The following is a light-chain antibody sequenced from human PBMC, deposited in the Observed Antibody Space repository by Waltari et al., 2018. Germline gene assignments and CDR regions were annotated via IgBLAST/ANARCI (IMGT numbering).Light chain of an antibody. V-gene: IGLV1-44*01. CDR1: SSNIGYNT. CDR3: AAWDDSLNGVV. J-gene: IGLJ2*01. CDR2: TNN. Sequence: QSALTQPPSASGTPGQRVTMSCSGNSSNIGYNTVIWYQQLPGTAPNLLIYTNNQRPSGVPDRFSGSKSGTSASLAISGLQSEDEADYYCAAWDDSLNGVVFGGGTKLTVL.